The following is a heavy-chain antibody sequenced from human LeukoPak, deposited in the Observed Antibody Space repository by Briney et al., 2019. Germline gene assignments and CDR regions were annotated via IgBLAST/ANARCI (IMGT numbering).Heavy chain of an antibody. CDR2: INHSGST. J-gene: IGHJ1*01. CDR3: ARGADYDILTGYYPRSRSRFFQH. CDR1: GGSFSGYY. V-gene: IGHV4-34*01. D-gene: IGHD3-9*01. Sequence: PSETLSLTCAVYGGSFSGYYWSWIRQPPGKGLEWIGEINHSGSTNYNPSLKSRVTISVDTSKNQFSLKLSSVTAADTAVYYCARGADYDILTGYYPRSRSRFFQHWGQGTLVTVSS.